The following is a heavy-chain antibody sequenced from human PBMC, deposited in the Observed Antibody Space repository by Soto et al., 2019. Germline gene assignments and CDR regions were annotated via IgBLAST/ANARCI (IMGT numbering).Heavy chain of an antibody. CDR2: IWYDGSNK. D-gene: IGHD5-18*01. V-gene: IGHV3-33*01. J-gene: IGHJ4*02. CDR3: ARDLSRGYSYGSDY. Sequence: QVQLVESGGGVVQPGRSLRLSCAASGFTFSSYGMHWVRQAPGKGLEWVAVIWYDGSNKYYADSVKGRFTISRDNSKNTLYLQMNSLRAEGTAVYYCARDLSRGYSYGSDYWGQGTLVTVSS. CDR1: GFTFSSYG.